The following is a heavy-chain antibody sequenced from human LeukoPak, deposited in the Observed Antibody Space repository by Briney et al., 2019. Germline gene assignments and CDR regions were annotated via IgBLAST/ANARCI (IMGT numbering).Heavy chain of an antibody. CDR3: ARSVLYIAYSSGWANWFDP. D-gene: IGHD6-19*01. V-gene: IGHV4-34*01. Sequence: ESLSPNCAAYGCTISGYYWSWLRQPPGKPLECTWEINHNGSTNYNPSLKSRVTISEDTSKNQFSLKLSSVTAADTAVYYCARSVLYIAYSSGWANWFDPWGQGTLVTVSS. CDR2: INHNGST. J-gene: IGHJ5*02. CDR1: GCTISGYY.